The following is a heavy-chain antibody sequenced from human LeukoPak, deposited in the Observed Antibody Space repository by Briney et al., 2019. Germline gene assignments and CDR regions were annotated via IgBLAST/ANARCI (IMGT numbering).Heavy chain of an antibody. D-gene: IGHD2-15*01. Sequence: SETLSLTCAVYGVSFSGYYWSWIRQPPGKGLEWIGEINHSGSTNYNPSLKSRVTISVDTSKNQFSLKLSSVTAADTAVYYCARAPTNIVVVVAATPEWAFDYWGQGTLVTVSS. J-gene: IGHJ4*02. CDR3: ARAPTNIVVVVAATPEWAFDY. V-gene: IGHV4-34*01. CDR1: GVSFSGYY. CDR2: INHSGST.